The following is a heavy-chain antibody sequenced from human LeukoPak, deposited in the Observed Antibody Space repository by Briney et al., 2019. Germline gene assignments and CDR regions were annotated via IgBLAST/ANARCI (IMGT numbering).Heavy chain of an antibody. CDR3: ARDQPSTRFGELQPFDP. V-gene: IGHV4-4*07. CDR1: GGSTSSYY. Sequence: SETLSLTCTVSGGSTSSYYWSWIRQPAGKGLEWIGRIYTSGSTNYNPSLKSRVTMSVDTSKNQFSLKLSSVTAADTAVYYCARDQPSTRFGELQPFDPWGQGTLVTVSS. J-gene: IGHJ5*02. CDR2: IYTSGST. D-gene: IGHD3-10*01.